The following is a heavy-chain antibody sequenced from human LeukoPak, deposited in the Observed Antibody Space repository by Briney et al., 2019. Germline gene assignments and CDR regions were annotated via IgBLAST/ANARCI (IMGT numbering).Heavy chain of an antibody. V-gene: IGHV3-23*01. D-gene: IGHD2-15*01. J-gene: IGHJ6*03. Sequence: PGGSLRLSCAASGFTFSSYAMSWVRQAPGKGLEWVSAISDSGSATYYADSVRGRFTISRDSSKNTLYLQMNSLRAEDAAVYYCAKNGDRGAYCTGGTCYPYFYYYMDVWGKGTTVTI. CDR3: AKNGDRGAYCTGGTCYPYFYYYMDV. CDR1: GFTFSSYA. CDR2: ISDSGSAT.